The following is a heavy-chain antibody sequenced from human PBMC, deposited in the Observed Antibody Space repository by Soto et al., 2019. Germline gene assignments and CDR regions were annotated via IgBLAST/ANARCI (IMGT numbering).Heavy chain of an antibody. V-gene: IGHV1-18*04. CDR2: ISTYYGNT. CDR1: GYTFTSYG. CDR3: VRDAGSSGWHWGFDY. D-gene: IGHD6-19*01. Sequence: QVQLVQSGAEVKKPGASVKVSCKASGYTFTSYGISWVRQAPGQGLEWMGWISTYYGNTEYAQKVQGRVTMTTDTSTSTAYMELRSLRSDDTAVYYCVRDAGSSGWHWGFDYWGQGTLVTVFS. J-gene: IGHJ4*02.